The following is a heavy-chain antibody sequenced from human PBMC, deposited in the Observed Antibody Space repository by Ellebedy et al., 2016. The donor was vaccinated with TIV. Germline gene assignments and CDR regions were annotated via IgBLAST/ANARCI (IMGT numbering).Heavy chain of an antibody. CDR3: ARFFESGSTGDY. Sequence: MPSETLSLTCTVSGGSISSYYWSWIRQPPGKGLEWVGYFYNSVNTIYNPSLKSRVSMSVETYKNQVSLKLRSVTAEDTAVYYCARFFESGSTGDYWGQGTLVTVSS. CDR1: GGSISSYY. J-gene: IGHJ4*02. CDR2: FYNSVNT. D-gene: IGHD3-10*01. V-gene: IGHV4-59*08.